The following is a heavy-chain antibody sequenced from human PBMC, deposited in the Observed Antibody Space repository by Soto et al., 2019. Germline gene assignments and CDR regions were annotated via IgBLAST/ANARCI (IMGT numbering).Heavy chain of an antibody. J-gene: IGHJ5*02. D-gene: IGHD2-21*01. CDR3: ATLPPRIVVSLLPIPT. CDR1: GGSISSYY. Sequence: SETLSLTCTVSGGSISSYYWSWIRQPPGKGLEWIGYIYYSGSTYYNPSLRGRATISVDTSNNQFSLRLSSVTAADTAVYYCATLPPRIVVSLLPIPTWGQGILVTVSS. CDR2: IYYSGST. V-gene: IGHV4-59*12.